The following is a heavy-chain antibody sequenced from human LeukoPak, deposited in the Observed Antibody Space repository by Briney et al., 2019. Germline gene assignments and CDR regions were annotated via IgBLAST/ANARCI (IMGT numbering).Heavy chain of an antibody. CDR3: ARGMAKDVVVAAFAN. V-gene: IGHV1-24*01. CDR1: GYTLTELS. J-gene: IGHJ4*02. Sequence: ASVKVSCKVSGYTLTELSMHWVRQAPGKGLEWMGGFDPEDGETSYAQKFQGRVTMTRDTSTSAVYMELSSLRSEDTAVYYCARGMAKDVVVAAFANWGQGTLVTVSS. D-gene: IGHD2-15*01. CDR2: FDPEDGET.